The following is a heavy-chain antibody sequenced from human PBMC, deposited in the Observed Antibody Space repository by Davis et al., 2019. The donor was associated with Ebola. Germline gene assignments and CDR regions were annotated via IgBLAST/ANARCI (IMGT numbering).Heavy chain of an antibody. J-gene: IGHJ3*02. CDR1: GGSISSSN. CDR3: AREGTPGAFDI. D-gene: IGHD3-10*01. CDR2: ISSSSITI. Sequence: ETLSLTCAVSGGSISSSNWWSWVRQPPGKGLEWVSYISSSSITIYYADSVKGRFTISRDNAKNSLYLQMNSLRDEDTAVYYCAREGTPGAFDIWGQGTVVTVSS. V-gene: IGHV3-48*02.